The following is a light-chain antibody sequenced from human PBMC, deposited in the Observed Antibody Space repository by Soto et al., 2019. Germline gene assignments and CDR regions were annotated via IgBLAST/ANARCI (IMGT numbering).Light chain of an antibody. CDR1: QYINTR. J-gene: IGKJ5*01. CDR2: QTS. Sequence: IVLTQSHATLSSFTGDRVTLSCRASQYINTRLAWYQHRPGQAPRLLIYQTSLRAAGIPARFSGSGSGTDFTLTISSLEPEDFAVYYCQQRSNWGITFGQGTRLEIK. CDR3: QQRSNWGIT. V-gene: IGKV3-11*01.